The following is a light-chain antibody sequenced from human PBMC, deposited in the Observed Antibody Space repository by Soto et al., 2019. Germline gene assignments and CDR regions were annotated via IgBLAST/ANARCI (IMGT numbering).Light chain of an antibody. J-gene: IGKJ1*01. CDR2: GAS. CDR1: QSISDT. CDR3: QQYDNWPWT. Sequence: DIVLNYALATLYVSPGGRATLSCRASQSISDTLAWYQQKPGQAPRLLIYGASRRATGFPARFSGSGSATDFTLTISSLQSEDFAVYYCQQYDNWPWTFGQGTKVDIK. V-gene: IGKV3-15*01.